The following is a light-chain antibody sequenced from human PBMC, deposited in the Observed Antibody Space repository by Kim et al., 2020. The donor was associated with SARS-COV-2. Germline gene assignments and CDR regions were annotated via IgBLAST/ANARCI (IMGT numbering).Light chain of an antibody. V-gene: IGLV2-11*01. CDR3: CSYTGYYNYV. CDR1: SRDVGGYKF. Sequence: GQSVTISCTGTSRDVGGYKFVSWYQQPPGKAPKLIIYDVTKRPAGVPDRFSGSKSGNTASLVISGLQAEDEADYYCCSYTGYYNYVFGSGTKVTVL. J-gene: IGLJ1*01. CDR2: DVT.